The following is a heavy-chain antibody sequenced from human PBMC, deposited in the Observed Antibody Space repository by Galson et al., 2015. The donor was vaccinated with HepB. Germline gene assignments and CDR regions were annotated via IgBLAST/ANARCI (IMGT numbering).Heavy chain of an antibody. J-gene: IGHJ3*01. CDR2: IYTSGSS. Sequence: LSLTCTVSGGSIHTYYWSWIRQSAGKGLECIGRIYTSGSSDYNPSLKSRVTMSVDTSNNQFSLKLSSVTAADTAVYYCARGPGGATYEAFDLWGQGTMVTVSS. D-gene: IGHD2-21*01. CDR3: ARGPGGATYEAFDL. CDR1: GGSIHTYY. V-gene: IGHV4-4*07.